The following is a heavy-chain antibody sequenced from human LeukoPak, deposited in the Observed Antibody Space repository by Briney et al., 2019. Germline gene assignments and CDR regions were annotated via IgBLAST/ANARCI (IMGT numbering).Heavy chain of an antibody. V-gene: IGHV3-48*03. D-gene: IGHD6-19*01. CDR3: VLRGAVAAADF. Sequence: GGSLRLSCAASGFTFSSYEMNWVRQAPGKGLEWVSYISSSGSPIYYADSVEGRFTISRDNAKNSLYLQMNSLRAEDTAVNYCVLRGAVAAADFWDQGTLVTVSS. CDR2: ISSSGSPI. CDR1: GFTFSSYE. J-gene: IGHJ4*02.